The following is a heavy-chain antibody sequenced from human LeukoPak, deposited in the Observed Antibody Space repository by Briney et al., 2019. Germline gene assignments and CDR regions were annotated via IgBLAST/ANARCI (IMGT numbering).Heavy chain of an antibody. V-gene: IGHV3-48*02. CDR1: GFTFSSYG. D-gene: IGHD5-12*01. Sequence: GGSLRLSCAASGFTFSSYGMNWVRQAPGKGLEWVSYISTSSSIIYYADSVKGRFTISRDTAKSSLYLQMTSLRDDDTAVYYCARGGYIDYWGQGTLVTVSS. J-gene: IGHJ4*02. CDR3: ARGGYIDY. CDR2: ISTSSSII.